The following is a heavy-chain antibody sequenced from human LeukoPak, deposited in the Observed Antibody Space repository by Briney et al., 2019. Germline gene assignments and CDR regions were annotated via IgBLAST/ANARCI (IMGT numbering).Heavy chain of an antibody. CDR2: IWYDGSNK. CDR3: ARVSSWSRPFDY. CDR1: GFTFSSYG. V-gene: IGHV3-33*01. Sequence: SGGSLRLSCAASGFTFSSYGMHWVRQAPGKGLEWVVVIWYDGSNKYYADSVKGRFTISRDNSKNTLYLQMNSLRAEDTAVYYCARVSSWSRPFDYWGQGTLVTVSS. D-gene: IGHD6-13*01. J-gene: IGHJ4*02.